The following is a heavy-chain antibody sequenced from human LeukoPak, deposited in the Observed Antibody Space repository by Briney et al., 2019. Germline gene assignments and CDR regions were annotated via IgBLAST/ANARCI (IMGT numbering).Heavy chain of an antibody. D-gene: IGHD3-10*01. CDR2: INHSGST. Sequence: PSETLSLTCAVYGGSFSGYYWSWIRQPPGKGLEWIGEINHSGSTNYNPSLKSRVTISVDTSKNQFSLKLSSVTAADTAVYYCARHYGSGYYFDYWGQGTLVTVSS. V-gene: IGHV4-34*01. CDR1: GGSFSGYY. J-gene: IGHJ4*02. CDR3: ARHYGSGYYFDY.